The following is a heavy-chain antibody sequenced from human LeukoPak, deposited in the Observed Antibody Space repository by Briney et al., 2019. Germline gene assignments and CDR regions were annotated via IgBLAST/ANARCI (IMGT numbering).Heavy chain of an antibody. Sequence: GGSLRLSCAASGFTFSAYDMRWVRQTTGKGLEWVSAIGTAGDTYYPGSVRGRFTISRENAKNSLYLQMNSLRAGDTAVYYCARGIVGALYMDVWGKGTTVTVSS. V-gene: IGHV3-13*01. J-gene: IGHJ6*03. D-gene: IGHD1-26*01. CDR3: ARGIVGALYMDV. CDR1: GFTFSAYD. CDR2: IGTAGDT.